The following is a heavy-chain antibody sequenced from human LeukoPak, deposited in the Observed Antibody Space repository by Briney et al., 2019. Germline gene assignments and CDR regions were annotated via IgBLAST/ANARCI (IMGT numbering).Heavy chain of an antibody. J-gene: IGHJ4*02. Sequence: PSETLSLTCTVSGGSISSGGYYWSWIRQHPGKGLEWIGYIYYSGSTYYNPSLKSRVTISVDTSKNQFSLKLSSVTAADTAVYYCARGGITMIVVVSTPLTDWGQGTLVTVSS. CDR2: IYYSGST. V-gene: IGHV4-31*03. D-gene: IGHD3-22*01. CDR3: ARGGITMIVVVSTPLTD. CDR1: GGSISSGGYY.